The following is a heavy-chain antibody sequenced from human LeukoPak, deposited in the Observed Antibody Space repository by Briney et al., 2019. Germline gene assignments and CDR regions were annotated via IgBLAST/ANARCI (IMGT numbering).Heavy chain of an antibody. V-gene: IGHV3-23*01. J-gene: IGHJ4*02. CDR3: ANLGRYYYDSSGYYSPLDY. D-gene: IGHD3-22*01. Sequence: GGSLRLSCAASGFTFSSYSMSWVRQAPGKGLEWVSAISGSGGNTYYADSVKGRFTISRENAKNTLYQQMNSLTTQATDVHDCANLGRYYYDSSGYYSPLDYWGQGTLVTVSS. CDR1: GFTFSSYS. CDR2: ISGSGGNT.